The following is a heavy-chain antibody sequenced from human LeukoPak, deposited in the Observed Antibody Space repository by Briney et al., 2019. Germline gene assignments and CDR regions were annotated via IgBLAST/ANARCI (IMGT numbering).Heavy chain of an antibody. CDR1: GFTFSSYW. V-gene: IGHV3-74*01. D-gene: IGHD6-13*01. Sequence: PGGSLRLSCAASGFTFSSYWMHWVRQAPGKWLVWVSRINSDGSSTSYADSVKGRFTISRDNAKNTLYPQMNSLRAEDTAVYYCARERSIAAAGVLLGGGMDVWGQGTTVTVSS. CDR2: INSDGSST. J-gene: IGHJ6*02. CDR3: ARERSIAAAGVLLGGGMDV.